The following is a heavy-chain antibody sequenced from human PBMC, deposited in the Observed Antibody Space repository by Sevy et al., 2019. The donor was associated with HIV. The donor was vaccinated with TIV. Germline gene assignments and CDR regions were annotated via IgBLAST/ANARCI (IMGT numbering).Heavy chain of an antibody. D-gene: IGHD3-22*01. CDR1: GYTFTDYC. J-gene: IGHJ3*02. V-gene: IGHV1-46*03. CDR2: INPSGGST. Sequence: ASVKVSCKASGYTFTDYCIHWVRQAPGQGLEWMGVINPSGGSTNYAQKFQGRVTVTRDTSTSTVYMELSSLRFEDTAVFYCVRGHYYDSSSYYYALRVFDIWGQGTMVTVSS. CDR3: VRGHYYDSSSYYYALRVFDI.